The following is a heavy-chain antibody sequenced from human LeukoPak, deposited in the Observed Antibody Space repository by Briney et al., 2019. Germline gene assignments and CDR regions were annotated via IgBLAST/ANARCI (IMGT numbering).Heavy chain of an antibody. CDR3: AREDSGYGHDY. V-gene: IGHV1-69*05. CDR1: GGTFSSYA. CDR2: NIPIFGTA. Sequence: SVKVSCKASGGTFSSYAISWVRQAPGQGLEWVGGNIPIFGTANYAQKCQGRVTITTDESTSKAYMELSSLRSEDTAVYYCAREDSGYGHDYWGQGTLVTVSS. J-gene: IGHJ4*02. D-gene: IGHD5-12*01.